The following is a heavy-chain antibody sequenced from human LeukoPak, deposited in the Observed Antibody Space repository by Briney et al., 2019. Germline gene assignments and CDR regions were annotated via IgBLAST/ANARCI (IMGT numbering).Heavy chain of an antibody. CDR2: ISHSGAGT. J-gene: IGHJ4*02. CDR3: AKVLHYYDDNTSPGY. V-gene: IGHV3-23*01. CDR1: GFTFSSFA. D-gene: IGHD3-22*01. Sequence: GGSLRLSCAASGFTFSSFALSWVRHAPGKGLEWVSAISHSGAGTYYADSVKGRFTISRDNSRNTLYLQMTGLRAEDTAVYYCAKVLHYYDDNTSPGYWGRGTLVTVSS.